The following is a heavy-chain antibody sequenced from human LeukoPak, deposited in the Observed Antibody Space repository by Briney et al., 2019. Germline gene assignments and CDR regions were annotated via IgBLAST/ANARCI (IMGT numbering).Heavy chain of an antibody. Sequence: GSLRLSCAASGFTFSSYSMNWVRQAPGKGLEWVSSISSSSSYIYYADSVKGRFTISRDNAKNSLYLQMNSLRAEDTAVYYCARTVRYFDWSPHYFDYWGQGTLVTVSS. CDR1: GFTFSSYS. V-gene: IGHV3-21*01. D-gene: IGHD3-9*01. CDR2: ISSSSSYI. CDR3: ARTVRYFDWSPHYFDY. J-gene: IGHJ4*02.